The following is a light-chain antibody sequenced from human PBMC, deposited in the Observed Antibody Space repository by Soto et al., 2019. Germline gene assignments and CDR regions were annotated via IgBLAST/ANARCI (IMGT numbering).Light chain of an antibody. J-gene: IGLJ3*02. CDR1: SSDIGAYNY. Sequence: QSALTQPPSASGSPGQSVTISCTGISSDIGAYNYVSWYQQYPGKAPKLMIYEVSKRPSGVPDRFSGSKSGNTASLTVSGLQTEDEADYYCTSYVGRDTGVFGGGTQLTVL. CDR2: EVS. V-gene: IGLV2-8*01. CDR3: TSYVGRDTGV.